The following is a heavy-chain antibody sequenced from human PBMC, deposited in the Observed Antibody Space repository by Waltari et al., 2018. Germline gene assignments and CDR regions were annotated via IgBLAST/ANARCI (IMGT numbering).Heavy chain of an antibody. CDR3: AKPLVGATSYYFDY. CDR2: IWYDGSNK. Sequence: QVQLVESGGGVVQPGRSLRLSCAASGFTFSSYGMHWVRQAPGKGLEWVAVIWYDGSNKYYADSVKGRFTISRDNSKNTLYLQMNSLRAEDTAMYYCAKPLVGATSYYFDYWGQGTLVTVSS. J-gene: IGHJ4*02. V-gene: IGHV3-33*08. D-gene: IGHD1-26*01. CDR1: GFTFSSYG.